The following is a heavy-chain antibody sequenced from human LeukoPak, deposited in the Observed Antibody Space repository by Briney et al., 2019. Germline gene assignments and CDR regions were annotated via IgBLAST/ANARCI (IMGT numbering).Heavy chain of an antibody. J-gene: IGHJ4*02. CDR1: GGSISSSSYY. V-gene: IGHV4-39*07. CDR2: IYYSGST. D-gene: IGHD3-22*01. Sequence: PSETLSLTCTVSGGSISSSSYYWGWIRQPPGKGLEWIGSIYYSGSTYYNPSLKSRVTISVDTSKNRFSLKLSSVTAADTAVYYCARGGLSGYYGYWGQGTLVTVSS. CDR3: ARGGLSGYYGY.